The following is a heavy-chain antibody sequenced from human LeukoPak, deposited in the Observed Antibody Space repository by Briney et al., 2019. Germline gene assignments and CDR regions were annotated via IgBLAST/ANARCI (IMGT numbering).Heavy chain of an antibody. CDR2: ITSSSSYI. CDR1: GLXFSSYR. Sequence: PGGSLRLSCAASGLXFSSYRINWVRQAPGKGLEWVSSITSSSSYIYYADSVKGRFTISRDNAKNSLYLQMNSLRAEDTAVYYCARVTVAGPGYFDYWGQGTLVTVSS. CDR3: ARVTVAGPGYFDY. J-gene: IGHJ4*02. D-gene: IGHD6-19*01. V-gene: IGHV3-21*01.